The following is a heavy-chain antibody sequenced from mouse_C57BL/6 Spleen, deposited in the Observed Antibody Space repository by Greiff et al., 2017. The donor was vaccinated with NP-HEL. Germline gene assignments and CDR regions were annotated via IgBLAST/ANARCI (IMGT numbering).Heavy chain of an antibody. J-gene: IGHJ4*01. Sequence: EVMLVESGGGLVQPGGSMKLSCVASGFTFSNYWMNWVRQSPEQGLEWVAQIRLKSDNYATHYAVSVKGRFTISRDESKRRVYRQMNNVSAKDTGIYCCTATAMDYWGQGTSVTVSS. CDR1: GFTFSNYW. D-gene: IGHD1-1*01. V-gene: IGHV6-3*01. CDR2: IRLKSDNYAT. CDR3: TATAMDY.